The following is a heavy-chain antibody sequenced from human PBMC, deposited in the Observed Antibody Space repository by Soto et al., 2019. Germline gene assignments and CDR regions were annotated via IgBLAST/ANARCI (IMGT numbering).Heavy chain of an antibody. Sequence: GGSLRLSCAASGFTFSSYAMHWVRQAPGKGLEWVAVISYDGSNKYYADSVKGRFTISRDNSKNTLYLQMNSLRAEDTAVYYCARTHCISTSCPPFDYWGQGTLVTVSS. D-gene: IGHD2-2*01. CDR1: GFTFSSYA. CDR2: ISYDGSNK. CDR3: ARTHCISTSCPPFDY. J-gene: IGHJ4*02. V-gene: IGHV3-30-3*01.